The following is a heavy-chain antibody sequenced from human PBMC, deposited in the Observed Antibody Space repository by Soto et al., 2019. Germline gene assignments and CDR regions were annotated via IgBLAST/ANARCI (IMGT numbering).Heavy chain of an antibody. D-gene: IGHD6-6*01. CDR1: GFTFSSYA. Sequence: GGSLRLSCAASGFTFSSYAMSWVRQAPGKGLEWVSAISGSGGSTYYADSVKGRFTISRDNSKNTLYLQMNSLRAEDTAVYYCAKEQRIGEGWIAASQRFDYWGQGTLVTVSS. CDR3: AKEQRIGEGWIAASQRFDY. J-gene: IGHJ4*02. CDR2: ISGSGGST. V-gene: IGHV3-23*01.